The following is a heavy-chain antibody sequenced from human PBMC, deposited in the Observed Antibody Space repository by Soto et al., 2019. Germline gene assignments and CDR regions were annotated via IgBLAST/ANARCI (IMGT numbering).Heavy chain of an antibody. D-gene: IGHD6-19*01. Sequence: QALSLPCSISGDSVSNNNAGWNWISQSPSRGLEWLGRTYYRSKWYNDYAVSVKSRITINPDTSKNQFSLQLNSVTPEDTAVYYCARLDRIAVAGTGAFDIWGQGKMVTGSS. J-gene: IGHJ3*02. CDR2: TYYRSKWYN. CDR1: GDSVSNNNAG. CDR3: ARLDRIAVAGTGAFDI. V-gene: IGHV6-1*01.